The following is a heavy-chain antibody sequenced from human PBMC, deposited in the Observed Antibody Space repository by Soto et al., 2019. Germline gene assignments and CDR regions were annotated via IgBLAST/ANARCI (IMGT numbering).Heavy chain of an antibody. CDR1: GGSFSGYY. J-gene: IGHJ4*02. CDR2: INHSGST. D-gene: IGHD3-22*01. Sequence: TLSLTCAVYGGSFSGYYWSWIRQPPGKGLEWIGEINHSGSTNYNPSLKSRVTISVETSKNQFSLKLSSVTAADTAVYYCARGRRGSGYYHHFDYWGQGSLVTVSS. CDR3: ARGRRGSGYYHHFDY. V-gene: IGHV4-34*01.